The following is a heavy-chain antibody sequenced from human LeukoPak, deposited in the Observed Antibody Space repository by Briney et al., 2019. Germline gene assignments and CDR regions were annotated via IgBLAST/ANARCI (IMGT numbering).Heavy chain of an antibody. CDR3: ARIPPYYYDSSGYFRYYFDY. CDR2: FDSGDCDT. CDR1: GYSFTSYL. D-gene: IGHD3-22*01. J-gene: IGHJ4*02. V-gene: IGHV5-51*01. Sequence: GESLKISCKGSGYSFTSYLIGWVRQMPGKGLEWMGIFDSGDCDTTYSPSFQCQVTISAHKSISTSYLQWSSLKASDTAMYYCARIPPYYYDSSGYFRYYFDYWGQGTLGTVSS.